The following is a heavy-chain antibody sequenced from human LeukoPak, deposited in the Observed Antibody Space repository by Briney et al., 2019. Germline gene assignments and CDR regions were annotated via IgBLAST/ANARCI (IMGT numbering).Heavy chain of an antibody. CDR1: GYTFTGYY. CDR2: INPNSGGT. V-gene: IGHV1-2*02. J-gene: IGHJ6*02. CDR3: ASEKVVVVQTAPPLPGGMDV. Sequence: ASVKVSCKASGYTFTGYYMHWVRQAPGQGLEWMGWINPNSGGTNYAQKFQGRVTMTRDTSISTAYMELSRLRSDDTAVYYCASEKVVVVQTAPPLPGGMDVWGQGTTVTVSS. D-gene: IGHD2-2*01.